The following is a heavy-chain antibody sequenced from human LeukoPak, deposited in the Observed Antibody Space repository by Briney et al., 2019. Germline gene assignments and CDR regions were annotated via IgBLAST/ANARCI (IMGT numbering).Heavy chain of an antibody. D-gene: IGHD6-6*01. V-gene: IGHV4-59*01. Sequence: SETLSLTCTVSGGSISSYYWSWIRQPPGKGLEWIGCIYYSGSTNYNPSLKSRVTISVDTSKNQFSPKLSSVTAADTAVYYCATEYSSFTNWFDPWGQGTLVTVSS. CDR2: IYYSGST. J-gene: IGHJ5*02. CDR1: GGSISSYY. CDR3: ATEYSSFTNWFDP.